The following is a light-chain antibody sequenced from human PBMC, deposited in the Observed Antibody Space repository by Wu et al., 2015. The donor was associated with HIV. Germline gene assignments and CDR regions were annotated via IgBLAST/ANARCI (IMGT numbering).Light chain of an antibody. V-gene: IGKV1-5*03. Sequence: DIQMTQSPSTLSASVGDRVTITCRASQSISSWLAWYQQKPGKAPKLLIYKASSLETGVPSRFSGSGSGTEFTLTISGLQPDDFAIYYCQQYHTYWTFGQGTKVEIK. CDR2: KAS. CDR3: QQYHTYWT. CDR1: QSISSW. J-gene: IGKJ1*01.